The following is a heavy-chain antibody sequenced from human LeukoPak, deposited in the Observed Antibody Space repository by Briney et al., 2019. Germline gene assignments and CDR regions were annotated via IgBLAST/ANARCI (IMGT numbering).Heavy chain of an antibody. CDR3: AREAEGATNPSQFDY. J-gene: IGHJ4*02. CDR2: IIPIFGTA. V-gene: IGHV1-69*01. D-gene: IGHD1-26*01. Sequence: ASVKVSCKASGGTFSSYAISWVRQAPGRGLEWMGGIIPIFGTANYAQKFQGRVTITADESTSTAYMELSSLRSEDTAVYYCAREAEGATNPSQFDYWGQGTLVTVSS. CDR1: GGTFSSYA.